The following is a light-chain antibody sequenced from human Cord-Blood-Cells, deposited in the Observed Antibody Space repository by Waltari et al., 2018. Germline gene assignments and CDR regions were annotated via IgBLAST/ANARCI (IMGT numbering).Light chain of an antibody. CDR1: QSISSY. CDR3: QQSYSTPYS. CDR2: AAS. V-gene: IGKV1-39*01. J-gene: IGKJ2*03. Sequence: DIQMTQSPSSLSASVGDRVTITGRASQSISSYLNWYQQKPGKAPKLLIYAASSLQSGVPSGFSGSGSGTDFTLTISSLQPEDFATYYCQQSYSTPYSFGRGPSWRSN.